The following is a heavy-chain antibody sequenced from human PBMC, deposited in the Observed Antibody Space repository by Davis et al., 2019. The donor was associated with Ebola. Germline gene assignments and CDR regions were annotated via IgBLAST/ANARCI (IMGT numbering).Heavy chain of an antibody. CDR1: GFTFSSYS. J-gene: IGHJ3*02. D-gene: IGHD3-10*01. CDR3: ATAAGDFGEAI. V-gene: IGHV3-21*01. Sequence: GESLKISCAASGFTFSSYSMNWVRQAPGKGLEWVSSISSSSSYIYYADSVKGRFTISRDNAKNSLYLQMNSLRAEDTAVYYCATAAGDFGEAIWGQGTMVTVSS. CDR2: ISSSSSYI.